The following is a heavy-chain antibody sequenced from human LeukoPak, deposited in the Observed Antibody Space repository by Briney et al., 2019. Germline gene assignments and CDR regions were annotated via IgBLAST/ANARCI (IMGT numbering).Heavy chain of an antibody. CDR1: GGSISSRSYY. Sequence: PSETLSLTCTVSGGSISSRSYYWGWIRQPPGKGLEWIGSIYYSGSTYYNPSLKSRVTISVDTSKNQFSLKLSSVTAADTAVYYCARLFSSGWTGRLDYWGQGTLVTVSS. CDR3: ARLFSSGWTGRLDY. V-gene: IGHV4-39*01. CDR2: IYYSGST. J-gene: IGHJ4*02. D-gene: IGHD6-19*01.